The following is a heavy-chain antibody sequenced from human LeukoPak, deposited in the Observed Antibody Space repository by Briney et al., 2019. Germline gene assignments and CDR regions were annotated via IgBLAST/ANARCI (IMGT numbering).Heavy chain of an antibody. V-gene: IGHV3-48*01. CDR2: ISSSSNTI. CDR3: ARDGFDFWSGYPTTVDY. Sequence: GGSLRLSCVASGFTFSSYSMNWVRQSPGKGLEWVSYISSSSNTIYYADSVKGRFTISRDNANNSLYLQMNSLRAEDTAVYHCARDGFDFWSGYPTTVDYWGQGTLVTVSS. CDR1: GFTFSSYS. D-gene: IGHD3-3*01. J-gene: IGHJ4*02.